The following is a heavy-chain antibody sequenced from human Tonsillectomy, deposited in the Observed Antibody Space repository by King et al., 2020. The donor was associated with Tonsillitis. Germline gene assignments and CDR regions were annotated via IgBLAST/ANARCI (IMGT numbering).Heavy chain of an antibody. CDR3: ASASDYYYGMDV. CDR2: INTDGSSI. J-gene: IGHJ6*02. V-gene: IGHV3-74*03. CDR1: GFTFSSYW. Sequence: VQLVESGGGLVQPGGSLRLSCAASGFTFSSYWMHWVRQAPGKGLVWVSRINTDGSSITYADSVKGRFTISRDNAKNTLYLQMNSLRAEDTAVYYCASASDYYYGMDVWGQGTTVTVSS. D-gene: IGHD6-19*01.